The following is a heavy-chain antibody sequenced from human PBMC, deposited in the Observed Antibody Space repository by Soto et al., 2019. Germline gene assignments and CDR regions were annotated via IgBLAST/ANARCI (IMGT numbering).Heavy chain of an antibody. D-gene: IGHD3-22*01. V-gene: IGHV1-18*01. CDR2: VSTYNTNT. CDR3: ARELNTDSSAYYSFAY. J-gene: IGHJ4*02. CDR1: GYTFGDYG. Sequence: GASVKVSCKTSGYTFGDYGLAWLRQTPGQRPEWMGWVSTYNTNTNYAQKFQGRVTMTTDTSTTTTSMELRSLRSDDTAVYYCARELNTDSSAYYSFAYWGQGTLVTVSS.